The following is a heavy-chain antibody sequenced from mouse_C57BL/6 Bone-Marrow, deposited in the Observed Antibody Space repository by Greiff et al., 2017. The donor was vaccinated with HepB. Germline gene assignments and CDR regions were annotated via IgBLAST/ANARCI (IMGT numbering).Heavy chain of an antibody. CDR1: GYTFTSYW. CDR2: IDPNSGGT. Sequence: QVHVKQPGAELVKPGASVKLSCKASGYTFTSYWMHWVKQRPGRGLEWIGRIDPNSGGTKYNEKFKSKATLTVDKPSSAAYMQLSSLTSEDSAVYYCASYYGSRREYFDVWGTGTTVTVSS. D-gene: IGHD1-1*01. V-gene: IGHV1-72*01. J-gene: IGHJ1*03. CDR3: ASYYGSRREYFDV.